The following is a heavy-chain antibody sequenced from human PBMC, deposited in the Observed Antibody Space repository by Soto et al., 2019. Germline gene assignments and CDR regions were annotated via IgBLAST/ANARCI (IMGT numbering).Heavy chain of an antibody. V-gene: IGHV4-30-4*01. Sequence: PSETLSLTCTVSGGSISSADYYWSWIRQPPGKGLEWIGYIYYSGSTYYNPSLKSRVTISVDTSKNQFSLKLSSVTAADTAVYYCARGGRLLYYYGMDVWGQGTTVTVSS. CDR2: IYYSGST. J-gene: IGHJ6*02. CDR1: GGSISSADYY. CDR3: ARGGRLLYYYGMDV. D-gene: IGHD1-1*01.